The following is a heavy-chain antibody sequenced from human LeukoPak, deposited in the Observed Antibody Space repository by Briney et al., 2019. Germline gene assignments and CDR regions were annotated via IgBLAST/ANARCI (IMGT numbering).Heavy chain of an antibody. CDR1: ELTFSSYA. D-gene: IGHD1-1*01. V-gene: IGHV3-30-3*01. Sequence: GGSLRLSCAASELTFSSYAMSWVRQAPGKGLEWVAVISYDGSNKYYADSVKGRFTISRDNSKNTLYLQMNSLRAEDTAVYYCARELQTRTYYYYGMDVWGQGTTVTVSS. CDR3: ARELQTRTYYYYGMDV. J-gene: IGHJ6*02. CDR2: ISYDGSNK.